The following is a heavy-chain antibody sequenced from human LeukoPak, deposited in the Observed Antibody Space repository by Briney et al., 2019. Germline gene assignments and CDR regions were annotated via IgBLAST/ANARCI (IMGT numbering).Heavy chain of an antibody. V-gene: IGHV4-30-4*07. D-gene: IGHD2-2*01. CDR1: GGYIRSGGYA. CDR2: IYNSGRA. CDR3: ARGRRRNCSSTSCRMGDWFDP. Sequence: SETLSLTCVVSGGYIRSGGYAWSRIRQPPGKGLEWIGYIYNSGRAYSSPSLKSRVTISVDTSKSQFSLKLRSVTAADTAVYYCARGRRRNCSSTSCRMGDWFDPWGQGTMVTVSS. J-gene: IGHJ5*02.